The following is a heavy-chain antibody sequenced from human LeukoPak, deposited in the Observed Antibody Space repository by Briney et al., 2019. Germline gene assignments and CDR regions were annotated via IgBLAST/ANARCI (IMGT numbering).Heavy chain of an antibody. CDR2: VYYSGST. D-gene: IGHD3-9*01. V-gene: IGHV4-59*12. CDR1: GGSISSYY. CDR3: ARDLVRDDILTGYPPGFDP. J-gene: IGHJ5*02. Sequence: SETLPLTCTVSGGSISSYYWSWIRQPPGKGLEWIGYVYYSGSTNYNPSLKSRVTMSVDTSKNQFSLKLSSVTAADTAVYYCARDLVRDDILTGYPPGFDPWGQGTLVTVSS.